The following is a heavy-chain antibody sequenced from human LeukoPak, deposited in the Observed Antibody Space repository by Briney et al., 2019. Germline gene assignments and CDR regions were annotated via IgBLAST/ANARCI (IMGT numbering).Heavy chain of an antibody. J-gene: IGHJ4*02. CDR2: ISSTSSDI. CDR3: AKGLFSGYDKYLDS. D-gene: IGHD5-12*01. CDR1: GFTFDNYV. V-gene: IGHV3-21*04. Sequence: GGSLRLSCAASGFTFDNYVMGWVRQAPGKGLEWVSFISSTSSDINYADSVRDRFTISRDNAKNSLFLQMDSLRVEDTAVYYCAKGLFSGYDKYLDSWGQGTLVTVSS.